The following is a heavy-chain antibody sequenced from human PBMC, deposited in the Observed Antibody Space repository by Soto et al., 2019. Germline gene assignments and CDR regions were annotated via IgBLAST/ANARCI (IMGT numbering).Heavy chain of an antibody. D-gene: IGHD1-1*01. Sequence: PSETLSLTCAGSGGSISSGGYSWSWIRQPPGKGLEWIGDVYYSGTTNYNPSLKSRVTISVDTSKNQFSLKLRSVTAADTAVYYCAIIAHLRTTAYLGYWGKATLVTGSS. CDR1: GGSISSGGYS. CDR3: AIIAHLRTTAYLGY. V-gene: IGHV4-61*08. J-gene: IGHJ4*02. CDR2: VYYSGTT.